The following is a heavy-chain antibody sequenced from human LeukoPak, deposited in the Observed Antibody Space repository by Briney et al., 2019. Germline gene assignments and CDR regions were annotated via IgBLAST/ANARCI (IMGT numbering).Heavy chain of an antibody. J-gene: IGHJ6*03. CDR1: GFTFDDYG. CDR3: ASLGGGPRDYYYYYMDV. CDR2: INWNGGST. V-gene: IGHV3-20*04. D-gene: IGHD3-10*01. Sequence: GGSLRLSCAASGFTFDDYGMSWVRQAPGKGLEWVSGINWNGGSTGYADSVKGRFTISRDNAKNSLYLQMNGLRAEDTALYYCASLGGGPRDYYYYYMDVWGKGTTVTVSS.